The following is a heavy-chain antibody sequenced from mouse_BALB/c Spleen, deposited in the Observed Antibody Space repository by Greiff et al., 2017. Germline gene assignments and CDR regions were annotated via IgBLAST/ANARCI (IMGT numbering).Heavy chain of an antibody. CDR1: GFNINDTY. Sequence: EVQLQQSGAELVKPGASVTLSCTASGFNINDTYMHWVKQRPEQGLEWIGRIDPANGNTKYDPKFQGKATITADTSSNTAYLQLSSLTSEDTAVYYCARWEDYAMDYWGQGTSVTVSS. CDR2: IDPANGNT. J-gene: IGHJ4*01. V-gene: IGHV14-3*02. CDR3: ARWEDYAMDY. D-gene: IGHD4-1*01.